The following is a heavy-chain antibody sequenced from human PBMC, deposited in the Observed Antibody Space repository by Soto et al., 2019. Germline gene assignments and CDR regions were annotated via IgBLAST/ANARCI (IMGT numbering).Heavy chain of an antibody. Sequence: SETLSLTCTVSGGSISSYYWSWIRQPPGKGLEWIGYIYYSGSTNYNPSLKSRVTISVDTSKNQFSLKLSSVTAADTAVYYCARDSRYNWNDFFDYWGQGTLVTVSS. CDR2: IYYSGST. CDR3: ARDSRYNWNDFFDY. CDR1: GGSISSYY. J-gene: IGHJ4*02. V-gene: IGHV4-59*01. D-gene: IGHD1-1*01.